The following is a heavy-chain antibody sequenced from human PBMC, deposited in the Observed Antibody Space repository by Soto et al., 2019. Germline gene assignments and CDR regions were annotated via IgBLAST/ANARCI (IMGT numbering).Heavy chain of an antibody. CDR3: ARARDDSSYDSSCYYEPYY. V-gene: IGHV1-69*12. D-gene: IGHD3-22*01. J-gene: IGHJ4*02. CDR2: IIPIFGTA. CDR1: GGTFSSYA. Sequence: QVQLVQSGAEVKKPGSSVKVSCKASGGTFSSYAISWVRQAPGQGLEWMGGIIPIFGTANYAQKFKGRVTSTAEESTSTAYMDLRSLRSEDTDVDYCARARDDSSYDSSCYYEPYYWGQGNLVTVSS.